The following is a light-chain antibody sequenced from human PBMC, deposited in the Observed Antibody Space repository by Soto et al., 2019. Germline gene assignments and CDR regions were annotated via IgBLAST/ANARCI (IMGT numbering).Light chain of an antibody. V-gene: IGKV1-39*01. CDR3: QQSYNTPRT. J-gene: IGKJ1*01. CDR2: AAS. CDR1: QSINSY. Sequence: DIQMTQSPSSLSASVGDRVTITCRASQSINSYLNWYQQKPGKAPNLLIYAASNLQSGVPSRFSGSGSGTDFTLTISSLQPEDFATYYCQQSYNTPRTFGKGTQVEIK.